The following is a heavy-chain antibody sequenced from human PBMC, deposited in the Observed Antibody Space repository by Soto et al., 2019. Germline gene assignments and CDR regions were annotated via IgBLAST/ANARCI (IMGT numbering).Heavy chain of an antibody. D-gene: IGHD5-12*01. Sequence: VQLVQSGGEVRKPGASVTVSCRASGYTFTKYGISWVRQAPGQGLEWMGWISADNDNTNYAQNLQGRVTMTTDTSTRAAYMQLRSLRSDDTAVYFCARGTSGYDFGVFDFWGQGTRVTVSS. V-gene: IGHV1-18*01. CDR2: ISADNDNT. J-gene: IGHJ4*02. CDR3: ARGTSGYDFGVFDF. CDR1: GYTFTKYG.